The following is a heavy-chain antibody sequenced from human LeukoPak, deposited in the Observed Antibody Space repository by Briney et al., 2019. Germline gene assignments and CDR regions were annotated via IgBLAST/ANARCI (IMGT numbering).Heavy chain of an antibody. CDR2: IGSSSSYI. CDR3: ARVAREQWLVAFQH. D-gene: IGHD6-19*01. J-gene: IGHJ1*01. V-gene: IGHV3-21*01. Sequence: PGGSLRLSCAASGFTFSSYSMNWVHQAPGKGLEWVSSIGSSSSYIYYADSGKGRFTISRDNAKNSLYLQMNSLRAEDTAVYYCARVAREQWLVAFQHWGQGTLVTVSS. CDR1: GFTFSSYS.